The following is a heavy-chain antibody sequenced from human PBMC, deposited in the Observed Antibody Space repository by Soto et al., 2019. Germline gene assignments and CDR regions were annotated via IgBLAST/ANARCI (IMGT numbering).Heavy chain of an antibody. CDR2: IWYDGSNK. Sequence: PGGSLRLSCAASGFTLSGYAMDWVSQAPGKGLEWVAVIWYDGSNKYYADSVKGRFTISRDNSKNTLYLQMNSLRAEDTAVYYCARDRGSSTSCYNDYWGQGTLVTSPQ. V-gene: IGHV3-33*08. D-gene: IGHD2-2*02. CDR1: GFTLSGYA. CDR3: ARDRGSSTSCYNDY. J-gene: IGHJ4*02.